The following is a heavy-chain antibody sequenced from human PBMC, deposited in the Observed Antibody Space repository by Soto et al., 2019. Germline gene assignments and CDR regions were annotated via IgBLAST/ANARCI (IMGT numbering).Heavy chain of an antibody. CDR3: ASGYDSSGYALDY. CDR1: GGSISSSSYY. J-gene: IGHJ4*02. D-gene: IGHD3-22*01. V-gene: IGHV4-39*01. CDR2: IYYSGST. Sequence: SETLSLTCTVSGGSISSSSYYWGWIRQPPGKGLEWIGSIYYSGSTYYNPSLKSRVTISVDTSKNQFSLKLSSVTAADTAVYYCASGYDSSGYALDYWGQGTLVTVSS.